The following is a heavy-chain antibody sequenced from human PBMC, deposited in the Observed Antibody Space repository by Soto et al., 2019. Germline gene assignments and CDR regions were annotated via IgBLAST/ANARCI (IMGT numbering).Heavy chain of an antibody. CDR2: ISGSGGST. Sequence: EVQLLESGGGLVQPGGSLRLSCAASGFTFSSYAMSWVRQAPGKGLEWGSAISGSGGSTYYVDSVKGRFTISRDNSKNTLYLPMHSLRAEVMAVCYCAKVAGYSSGWSYFGYWGQGTLVRVFS. V-gene: IGHV3-23*01. J-gene: IGHJ4*02. CDR1: GFTFSSYA. CDR3: AKVAGYSSGWSYFGY. D-gene: IGHD6-19*01.